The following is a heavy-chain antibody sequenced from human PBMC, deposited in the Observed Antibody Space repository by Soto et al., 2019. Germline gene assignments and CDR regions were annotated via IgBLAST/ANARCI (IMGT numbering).Heavy chain of an antibody. V-gene: IGHV1-18*01. Sequence: QVQLVQSGAEVKKPGASVKVSCKASGYTFTKFGISWVRQAPGQGLEWMGWVSGYNGETSYAQSLQGRVTMTTDTSPTPAYMALRSLRSDGTAVFCCARVGLGIYYYTGMDVWGQGTTFTVSS. CDR1: GYTFTKFG. J-gene: IGHJ6*02. CDR2: VSGYNGET. CDR3: ARVGLGIYYYTGMDV. D-gene: IGHD6-19*01.